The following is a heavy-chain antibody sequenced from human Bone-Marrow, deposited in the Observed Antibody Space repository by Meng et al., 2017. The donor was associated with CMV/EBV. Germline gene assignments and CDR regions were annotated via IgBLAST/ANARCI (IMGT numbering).Heavy chain of an antibody. J-gene: IGHJ4*02. Sequence: GESLKISCAASGFTFDDYAMHWVRQAPGKGLEWVSLISWDGGSTYYADSVKGRFTISRDNSKNSLYLQMNSLRAEDTALYYCAKGGLDTAMVTGGYFDYWGQGTLATVSS. CDR3: AKGGLDTAMVTGGYFDY. CDR2: ISWDGGST. D-gene: IGHD5-18*01. V-gene: IGHV3-43D*03. CDR1: GFTFDDYA.